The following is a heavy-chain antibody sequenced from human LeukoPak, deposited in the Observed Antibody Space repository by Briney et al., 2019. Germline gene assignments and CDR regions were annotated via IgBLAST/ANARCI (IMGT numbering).Heavy chain of an antibody. Sequence: GGSLRLSCAASGFTFDDYGMSWVRQAPGKGLEWVSGINWNGGSTGYADSVKGRFTISRDNAKNSLYLQMNSLRAEDTALYYCATEGMIVVVQVAFDIWGQGTMVTVSS. V-gene: IGHV3-20*04. CDR3: ATEGMIVVVQVAFDI. D-gene: IGHD3-22*01. CDR2: INWNGGST. CDR1: GFTFDDYG. J-gene: IGHJ3*02.